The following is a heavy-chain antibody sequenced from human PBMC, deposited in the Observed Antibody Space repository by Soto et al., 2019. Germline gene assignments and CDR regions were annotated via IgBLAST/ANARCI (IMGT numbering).Heavy chain of an antibody. CDR3: ARNSLFGNCTSNSCPSWFAP. CDR2: IIPFFGTT. D-gene: IGHD2-2*03. CDR1: GGTFITYA. Sequence: QVQLVQSGAELREPGSSVKVSCKASGGTFITYAISWVRQAPGQGLEWIGVIIPFFGTTDYAQKFQGRVTITADTTTSTVYMEVSSLGSEDSAIYYCARNSLFGNCTSNSCPSWFAPWSQGTLVTVTS. J-gene: IGHJ5*02. V-gene: IGHV1-69*06.